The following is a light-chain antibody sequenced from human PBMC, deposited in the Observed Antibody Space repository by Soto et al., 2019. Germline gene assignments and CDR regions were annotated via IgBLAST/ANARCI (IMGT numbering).Light chain of an antibody. CDR1: QPISRN. Sequence: EIVMTQSPVTLSVSPGQGATLYCRASQPISRNLAWYQQKPGQAPRLLINGASTRATDVSARFSGGGSGTEFTLAITSLQSEDFAIYFCQQYNTWPRTFGQGTKVEVK. CDR2: GAS. V-gene: IGKV3-15*01. J-gene: IGKJ1*01. CDR3: QQYNTWPRT.